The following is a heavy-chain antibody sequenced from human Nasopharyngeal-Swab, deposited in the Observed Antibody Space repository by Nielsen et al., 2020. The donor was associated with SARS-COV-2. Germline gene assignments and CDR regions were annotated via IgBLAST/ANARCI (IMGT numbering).Heavy chain of an antibody. V-gene: IGHV4-30-4*01. CDR3: ARDPYYDILTGYSRHFDY. J-gene: IGHJ4*02. CDR2: IYYSGST. CDR1: GGSISSGDYY. D-gene: IGHD3-9*01. Sequence: SETLSLTCTVSGGSISSGDYYWSWIRQPPGKGLEWIGYIYYSGSTYYNPSLKSRVTISVDTSKNQFSLKLSSVTAADTAVYYCARDPYYDILTGYSRHFDYWGQGTLVTVSS.